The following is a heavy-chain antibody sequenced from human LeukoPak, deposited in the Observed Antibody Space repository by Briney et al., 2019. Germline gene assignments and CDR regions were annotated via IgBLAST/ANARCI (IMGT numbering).Heavy chain of an antibody. V-gene: IGHV5-51*01. CDR1: GYSFTNYC. D-gene: IGHD1-26*01. Sequence: GESLKISCKVSGYSFTNYCIGWVRQMPGKGLEWMGIIYPGDSGPTYSPSFQGQVTISVDKSISTAYLQWSGLQASDTALYYCGMSGDRVPLQDDVFDVWGQGTMVTVST. CDR3: GMSGDRVPLQDDVFDV. J-gene: IGHJ3*01. CDR2: IYPGDSGP.